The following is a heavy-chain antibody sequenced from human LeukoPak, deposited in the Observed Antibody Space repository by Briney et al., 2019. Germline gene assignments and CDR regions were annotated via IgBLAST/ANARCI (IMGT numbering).Heavy chain of an antibody. V-gene: IGHV3-7*01. CDR3: ARDVLGYYIDY. CDR1: GFTSSSHW. D-gene: IGHD2-15*01. Sequence: PGGSLRLSCAASGFTSSSHWMGWVRQAPGKGLGWVANIKPDGSEENYVDSVKGRFTISRDNAKDSLYLQMSSLRAEDTAVYYCARDVLGYYIDYWGQGTLVTVSS. CDR2: IKPDGSEE. J-gene: IGHJ4*02.